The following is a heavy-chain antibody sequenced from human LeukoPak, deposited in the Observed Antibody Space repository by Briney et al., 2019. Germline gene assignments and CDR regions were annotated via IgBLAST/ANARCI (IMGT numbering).Heavy chain of an antibody. CDR3: ARPKTLGGYNYEFEF. Sequence: GESLKISCKGSGNSFTSYWIAWVRQMPGKGLEWMGIIYPGDSDTRYSPSFQGQVTISADKSSSTAYLQWSSLKASDTAIYYCARPKTLGGYNYEFEFWGQGTLVTVSS. D-gene: IGHD5-18*01. V-gene: IGHV5-51*01. J-gene: IGHJ4*02. CDR1: GNSFTSYW. CDR2: IYPGDSDT.